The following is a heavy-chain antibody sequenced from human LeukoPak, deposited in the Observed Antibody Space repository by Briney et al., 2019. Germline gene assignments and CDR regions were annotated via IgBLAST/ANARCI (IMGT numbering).Heavy chain of an antibody. CDR2: INPSGGST. D-gene: IGHD1-26*01. CDR3: ARDRLVGATSVYYYYGMDV. Sequence: ASVKVSCKASGYTFTSYYMHWVRQAPGQGLEWMGIINPSGGSTSYAQEFQGRVTMTRDTSTSTVYMELSSLRSEDTAVYYCARDRLVGATSVYYYYGMDVWGQGTTVTVSS. CDR1: GYTFTSYY. V-gene: IGHV1-46*01. J-gene: IGHJ6*02.